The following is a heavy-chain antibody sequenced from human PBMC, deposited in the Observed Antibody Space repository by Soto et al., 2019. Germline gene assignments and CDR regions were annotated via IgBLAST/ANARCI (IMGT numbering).Heavy chain of an antibody. CDR2: INGGGDT. D-gene: IGHD5-12*01. Sequence: EVHLVESGGGSVQPGGSLRISCGASGFTFGSYWMDWVRQVPGKGLVWVSRINGGGDTFYADSVKGRFTISKDSSQNTLYLQMSSLKADDSAVYYCARDRWGWEKGGYPHSNGMIVWGQGTTVTVSS. J-gene: IGHJ6*02. CDR3: ARDRWGWEKGGYPHSNGMIV. V-gene: IGHV3-74*01. CDR1: GFTFGSYW.